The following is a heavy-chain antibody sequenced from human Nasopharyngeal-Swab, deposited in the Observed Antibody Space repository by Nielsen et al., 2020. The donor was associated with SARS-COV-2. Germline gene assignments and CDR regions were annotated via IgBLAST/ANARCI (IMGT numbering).Heavy chain of an antibody. CDR3: VRPEGVATSFKYYFQYGMDV. D-gene: IGHD5-12*01. CDR1: GYRFSSYW. CDR2: IDPGDSQI. Sequence: GESLKISCKGFGYRFSSYWVGWVRQMPGKGLEWMGIIDPGDSQIRYSPSFEGQVTVSADKSISTAYLQWNSLKASDTAMYYCVRPEGVATSFKYYFQYGMDVWGQGTMVTVPS. V-gene: IGHV5-51*01. J-gene: IGHJ6*02.